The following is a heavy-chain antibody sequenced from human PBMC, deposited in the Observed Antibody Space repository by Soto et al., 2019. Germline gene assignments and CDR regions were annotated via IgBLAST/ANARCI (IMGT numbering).Heavy chain of an antibody. D-gene: IGHD6-19*01. CDR3: ARVLGPWLVLDY. V-gene: IGHV1-69*02. CDR2: IIPILGIA. CDR1: GGTFSSYT. Sequence: QVQLVQSGAEVKKPGSSVKVSCKASGGTFSSYTISWVRQAPGQGLEWMGRIIPILGIANYAQKFQGRVTITADKSTSTAYMELSSLRSEDTAVYYCARVLGPWLVLDYWGQGTLVTVS. J-gene: IGHJ4*02.